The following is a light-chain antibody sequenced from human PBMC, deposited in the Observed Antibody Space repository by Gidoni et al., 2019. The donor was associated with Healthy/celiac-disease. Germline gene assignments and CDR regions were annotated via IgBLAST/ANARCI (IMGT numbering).Light chain of an antibody. CDR2: GKN. CDR3: NSRDSSGNPNWV. V-gene: IGLV3-19*01. J-gene: IGLJ3*02. CDR1: SLRSYY. Sequence: SSELTQDPAVSVALGQTVRITCQGDSLRSYYASWYQQKPGHAPVLVIYGKNNRPSGIPDRFSGSSSGNTASLTITGAQAEDEADYYCNSRDSSGNPNWVFGGGTKLTVL.